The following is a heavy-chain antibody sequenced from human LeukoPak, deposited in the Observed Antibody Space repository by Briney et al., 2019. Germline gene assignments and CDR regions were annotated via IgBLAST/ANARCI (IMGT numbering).Heavy chain of an antibody. CDR3: ARDLQQLMGSMNWFDP. J-gene: IGHJ5*02. D-gene: IGHD6-13*01. V-gene: IGHV4-39*07. CDR2: MYYGGST. CDR1: GGSLSSSDYH. Sequence: SETLSLTCTVSGGSLSSSDYHWGWIRQPPGKGLEWIGSMYYGGSTYYNPSLKSRVTISVDTPKNQFSLKLSSVTAADTAVYYCARDLQQLMGSMNWFDPWGQGTLVTVSS.